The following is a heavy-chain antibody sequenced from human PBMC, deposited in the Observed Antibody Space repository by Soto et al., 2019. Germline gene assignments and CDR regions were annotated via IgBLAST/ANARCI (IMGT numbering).Heavy chain of an antibody. CDR2: MNPNSGGT. D-gene: IGHD3-16*01. CDR1: GYTITNYY. J-gene: IGHJ3*02. V-gene: IGHV1-8*01. Sequence: ASVTVTCKAPGYTITNYYVNCFRQAKRQGLEWVGWMNPNSGGTGFAPKFQGRVTLTRDTSMSTAYMELSSLRSDDTAVYFCARAPPSPKMAYLDGLDIRGQGTMVTVSS. CDR3: ARAPPSPKMAYLDGLDI.